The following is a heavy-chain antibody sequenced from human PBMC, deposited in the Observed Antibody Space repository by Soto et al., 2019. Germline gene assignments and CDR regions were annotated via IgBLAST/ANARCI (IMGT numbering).Heavy chain of an antibody. V-gene: IGHV3-64D*08. D-gene: IGHD1-26*01. Sequence: GGSLRLSCSASGFTFSSYAMHWVRQAPGKGLEYVSAISSNGGSTYYADSVKGRFTISRDNSKNTLYLQMSSLRAEDTAVYYCVKDLITPYSGSYLQPLDVWGQGTTVTVSS. J-gene: IGHJ6*02. CDR1: GFTFSSYA. CDR2: ISSNGGST. CDR3: VKDLITPYSGSYLQPLDV.